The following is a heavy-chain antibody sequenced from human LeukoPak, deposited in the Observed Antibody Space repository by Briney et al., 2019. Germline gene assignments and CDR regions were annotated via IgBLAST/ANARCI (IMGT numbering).Heavy chain of an antibody. V-gene: IGHV3-48*04. CDR1: GFTFSSYA. Sequence: GGSLRLSCAASGFTFSSYAMSWVRQGPGKGLEWVSYISSSGSTRYYADSVKGRFTISRDNAKNTLHLQMNSLRAEDTAVYYCARDRLRLAPRTEFDYWGQGTLVTVSS. CDR3: ARDRLRLAPRTEFDY. CDR2: ISSSGSTR. J-gene: IGHJ4*02. D-gene: IGHD6-6*01.